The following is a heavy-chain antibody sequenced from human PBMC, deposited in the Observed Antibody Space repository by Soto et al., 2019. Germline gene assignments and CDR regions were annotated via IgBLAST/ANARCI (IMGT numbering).Heavy chain of an antibody. Sequence: EVQLVESGGGLVKPGGSLRLSCAASGITFSDNSMKWVRQAPGKGLEWVSSISSTSTYIFYADSVKGRFTISRDNAKNSLYLQMNSLRAEDTAVYYCARQREGREGDYWGQGTLVTVSS. CDR1: GITFSDNS. CDR3: ARQREGREGDY. J-gene: IGHJ4*02. CDR2: ISSTSTYI. D-gene: IGHD1-26*01. V-gene: IGHV3-21*01.